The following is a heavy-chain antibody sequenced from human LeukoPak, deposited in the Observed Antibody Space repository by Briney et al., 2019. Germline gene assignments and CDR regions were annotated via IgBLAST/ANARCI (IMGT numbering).Heavy chain of an antibody. CDR1: VVTVSNYD. V-gene: IGHV3-7*04. CDR3: ARDQWRLFDY. Sequence: GGALRLSCAASVVTVSNYDIAWVRQAPGKGREWLANIKQDVTDTYYMGSVRGRFTISRDNAKNLLYLQMNSLRGEDTSVYYCARDQWRLFDYWGQGTLVTVSS. CDR2: IKQDVTDT. J-gene: IGHJ4*02. D-gene: IGHD2-21*02.